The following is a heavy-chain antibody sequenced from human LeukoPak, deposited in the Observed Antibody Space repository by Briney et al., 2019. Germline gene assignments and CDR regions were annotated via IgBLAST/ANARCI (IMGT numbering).Heavy chain of an antibody. CDR3: AYMVRGVNGWFDP. CDR2: IITIFGTA. Sequence: SVKLSCKASGGTFSSYAISWVCQAPGQGLEWMGGIITIFGTANYAQTFQGRVTITADESTSTAYMELNSLRSEDTAVYYCAYMVRGVNGWFDPWGQGTLVTVSS. CDR1: GGTFSSYA. J-gene: IGHJ5*02. V-gene: IGHV1-69*01. D-gene: IGHD3-10*01.